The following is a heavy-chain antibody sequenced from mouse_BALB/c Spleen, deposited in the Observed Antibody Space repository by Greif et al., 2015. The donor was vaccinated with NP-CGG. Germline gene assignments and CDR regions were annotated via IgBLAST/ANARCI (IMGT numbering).Heavy chain of an antibody. Sequence: EVKLMESGGGLVQPGGSLKLSCAASGFTFSSYTMSWVRQTPEKRLEWVAYISNGGGSTYYPDTVKGRFTISRDNAKNTLSLQMSNLKSEDTAMYYCARRTRAMDYWGQGTSVTVSS. CDR2: ISNGGGST. CDR3: ARRTRAMDY. J-gene: IGHJ4*01. V-gene: IGHV5-12-2*01. CDR1: GFTFSSYT.